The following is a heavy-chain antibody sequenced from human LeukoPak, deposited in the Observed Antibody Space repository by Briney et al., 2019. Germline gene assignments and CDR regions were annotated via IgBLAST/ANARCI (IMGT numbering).Heavy chain of an antibody. CDR1: GFTVSSNY. V-gene: IGHV3-66*01. Sequence: PGGSLRLSCAASGFTVSSNYMSWVRQAPGKGLEWVSVIYSGGSTYYADSVKGRFTISRDNSKNTLYLQMNSLRAEDTAVYYCAREKVGVAAAGPGDYYYGMDVWGQGTTVTVSS. CDR3: AREKVGVAAAGPGDYYYGMDV. D-gene: IGHD6-13*01. J-gene: IGHJ6*02. CDR2: IYSGGST.